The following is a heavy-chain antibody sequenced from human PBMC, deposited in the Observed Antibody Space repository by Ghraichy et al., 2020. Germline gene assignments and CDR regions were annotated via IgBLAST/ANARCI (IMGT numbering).Heavy chain of an antibody. CDR3: ARKKRSLGGLGPRFDY. CDR2: INHSGST. J-gene: IGHJ4*02. Sequence: SQTLSLTCAVYGGSFSGYYWSWIRQPPGKGLEWIGEINHSGSTNYNPSLKSRVTISVDTSKNQFSLKLSSVTAADTAVYYCARKKRSLGGLGPRFDYWGQGTLVTVSS. V-gene: IGHV4-34*01. CDR1: GGSFSGYY. D-gene: IGHD3/OR15-3a*01.